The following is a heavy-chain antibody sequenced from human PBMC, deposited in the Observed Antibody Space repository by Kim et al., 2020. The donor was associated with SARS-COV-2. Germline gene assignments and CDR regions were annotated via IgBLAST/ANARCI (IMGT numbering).Heavy chain of an antibody. CDR2: T. Sequence: TYYPNSVRGRFTISRDNSKNTLYLQMNSLRAEDTAVFYCASLYGTYYFDYWGQGTLVTVSS. V-gene: IGHV3-66*01. CDR3: ASLYGTYYFDY. D-gene: IGHD1-1*01. J-gene: IGHJ4*02.